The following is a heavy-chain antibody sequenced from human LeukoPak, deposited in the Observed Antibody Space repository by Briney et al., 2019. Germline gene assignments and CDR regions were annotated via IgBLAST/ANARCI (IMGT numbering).Heavy chain of an antibody. Sequence: PGGSLRLSCAASGFTFNNYAMSWVRQAPGKGLEWVSGISGSGDSTYYADSVKGRFTISRDNSKNTLYLQINNLRTEDTAVYYCAKGQLAVAVGWYFDLWGRGTLVTVSS. J-gene: IGHJ2*01. D-gene: IGHD6-19*01. V-gene: IGHV3-23*01. CDR1: GFTFNNYA. CDR3: AKGQLAVAVGWYFDL. CDR2: ISGSGDST.